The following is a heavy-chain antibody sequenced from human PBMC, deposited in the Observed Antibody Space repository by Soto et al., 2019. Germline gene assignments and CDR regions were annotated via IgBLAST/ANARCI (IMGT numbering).Heavy chain of an antibody. CDR2: IIPIFGTA. D-gene: IGHD3-10*01. CDR1: GGTFSSYA. V-gene: IGHV1-69*01. Sequence: QVQLVQSGAEVKKPGSSVKVSCKASGGTFSSYAISWVRQAPGQGLEWMGGIIPIFGTANYAQKFQGRVTITADESTSTAYMELSSLRSDDTAMYYCARADGSRSGSGSYYDAPPHYYYYRMDVWGQGTTVTVSS. CDR3: ARADGSRSGSGSYYDAPPHYYYYRMDV. J-gene: IGHJ6*02.